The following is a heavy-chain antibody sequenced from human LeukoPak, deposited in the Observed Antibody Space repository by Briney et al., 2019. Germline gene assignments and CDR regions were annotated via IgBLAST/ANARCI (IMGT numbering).Heavy chain of an antibody. Sequence: PSETLSLTCAVYGGSFSGYYWSWIRQPPGKGLEWIGEINHSGSTNYNPSLKSRVTISVDTSENQFSLKLSSVTAADTAVYYCARGIIDFWSGLYMDVWGKGTTVTVSS. J-gene: IGHJ6*03. V-gene: IGHV4-34*01. CDR1: GGSFSGYY. CDR2: INHSGST. CDR3: ARGIIDFWSGLYMDV. D-gene: IGHD3-3*01.